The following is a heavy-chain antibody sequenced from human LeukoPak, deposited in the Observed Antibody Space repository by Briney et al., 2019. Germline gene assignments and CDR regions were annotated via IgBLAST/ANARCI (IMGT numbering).Heavy chain of an antibody. CDR2: IRGSGDNT. Sequence: GGSLRLSCAAPGFTFSNYAMSWVRQAPGKGLEWVSAIRGSGDNTYYADSVKGRFAVSRDNSKNTLYVQMKGLRAEDTAVYYCAKDFVVVPGNVNYFDYWGQGTLVTVSS. CDR3: AKDFVVVPGNVNYFDY. V-gene: IGHV3-23*01. CDR1: GFTFSNYA. D-gene: IGHD2-21*02. J-gene: IGHJ4*02.